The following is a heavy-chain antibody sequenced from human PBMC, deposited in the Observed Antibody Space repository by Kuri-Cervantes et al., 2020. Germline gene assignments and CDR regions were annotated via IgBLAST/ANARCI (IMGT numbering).Heavy chain of an antibody. CDR1: GFTFSYYY. Sequence: GESLKISCAASGFTFSYYYMSWIRQAPGKGLDWISHISSSGYTIYYADSVKGRFTISRDNAKNSLYLQMNSLRAEDTALYYCARDGSSSWYGTSDYWGQGTLVTVSS. CDR2: ISSSGYTI. J-gene: IGHJ4*02. D-gene: IGHD6-13*01. CDR3: ARDGSSSWYGTSDY. V-gene: IGHV3-11*01.